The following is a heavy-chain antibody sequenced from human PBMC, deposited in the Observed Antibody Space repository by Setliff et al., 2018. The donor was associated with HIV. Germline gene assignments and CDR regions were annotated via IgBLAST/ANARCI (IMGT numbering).Heavy chain of an antibody. CDR3: ARRADWFDL. J-gene: IGHJ5*02. CDR2: ISDYNSNT. Sequence: ASVKVSCKASGYTFTSYGLSWVRQAPGQGLEWMGWISDYNSNTEYAQKLQGRVTMTKDTSTSTAYMELGSLRPDDTAVYFCARRADWFDLWGQGTLVTV. CDR1: GYTFTSYG. V-gene: IGHV1-18*01.